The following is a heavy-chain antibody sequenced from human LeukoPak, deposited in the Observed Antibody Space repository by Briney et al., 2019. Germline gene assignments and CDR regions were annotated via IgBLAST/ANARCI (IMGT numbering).Heavy chain of an antibody. CDR3: VRSPGGVGATMLDYYYYYMDV. D-gene: IGHD1-26*01. Sequence: GSSVKVSCKASGGTFSSYAISWVRQAPGQGLEWMGGIIPIFGTANYAQKFQGRVTITADESTSTAYMELSSLRFEDTAVYYCVRSPGGVGATMLDYYYYYMDVWGKGTTVTVSS. CDR2: IIPIFGTA. CDR1: GGTFSSYA. J-gene: IGHJ6*03. V-gene: IGHV1-69*13.